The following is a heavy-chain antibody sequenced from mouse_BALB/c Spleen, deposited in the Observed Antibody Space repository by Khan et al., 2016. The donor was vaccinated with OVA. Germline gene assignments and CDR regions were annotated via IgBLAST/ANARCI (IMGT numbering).Heavy chain of an antibody. Sequence: EVQLVESGGDLVQPGGSRKLSCAASGFTFSSYGMHWVRQAPEKGLEWVAYIRGDGNTIYYADPEKGRCTISRDNTRKTLFMQMTSLMAEDTAMYYCATCYSYGYYFDYWGPGTTLTVSS. CDR3: ATCYSYGYYFDY. CDR2: IRGDGNTI. J-gene: IGHJ2*01. D-gene: IGHD1-1*01. V-gene: IGHV5-17*02. CDR1: GFTFSSYG.